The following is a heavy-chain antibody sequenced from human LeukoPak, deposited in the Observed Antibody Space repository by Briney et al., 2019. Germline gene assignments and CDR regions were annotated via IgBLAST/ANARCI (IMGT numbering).Heavy chain of an antibody. Sequence: SETLSLTCTVSGGSISSYYWSWLRQPAGKGLEWIGRIYTSGSANYNPSLKSRVIISVDTSKNQFSLNLSPVTAADTAVYYCARVGVDYSGNIIKYFFDYWGQGTLVTVSS. V-gene: IGHV4-4*07. D-gene: IGHD6-19*01. CDR1: GGSISSYY. CDR2: IYTSGSA. CDR3: ARVGVDYSGNIIKYFFDY. J-gene: IGHJ4*02.